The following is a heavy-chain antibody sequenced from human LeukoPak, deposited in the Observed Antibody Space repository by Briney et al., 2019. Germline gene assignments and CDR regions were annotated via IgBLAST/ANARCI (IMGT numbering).Heavy chain of an antibody. CDR3: AKDGGYGSGSYYPDY. CDR1: GFTFSSYA. CDR2: ISGGAGGA. D-gene: IGHD3-10*01. J-gene: IGHJ4*02. Sequence: PGGSLRLSCAASGFTFSSYAMNWVRQAPGKGLEWVSSISGGAGGAAYADSVKGRFTMSRDSSKNTLYLQMNSLRAEDTAVYYCAKDGGYGSGSYYPDYWGQGTLVTVSS. V-gene: IGHV3-23*01.